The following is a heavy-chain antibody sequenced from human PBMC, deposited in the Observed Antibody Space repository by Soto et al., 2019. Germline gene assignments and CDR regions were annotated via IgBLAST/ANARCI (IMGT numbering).Heavy chain of an antibody. Sequence: QEQLVQSGAEVKKPGSSVKVSCKDTGGLFSSYAVSWVRQAPGQGLEWMGGIIPVFDTVYYAQKFQGRVTITADESTNTAYMELSSLRSEDTAMYYCARGGSGYVWFNELWAQGTLVTVSS. CDR3: ARGGSGYVWFNEL. J-gene: IGHJ4*02. CDR2: IIPVFDTV. CDR1: GGLFSSYA. V-gene: IGHV1-69*01. D-gene: IGHD3-22*01.